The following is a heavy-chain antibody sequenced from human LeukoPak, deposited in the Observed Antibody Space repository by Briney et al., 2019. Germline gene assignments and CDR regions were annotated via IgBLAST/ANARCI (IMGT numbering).Heavy chain of an antibody. Sequence: GASVKVSCKASGGTFSTYYAISWVRQAPGQGLEWMGWISAYNGNTNYAQKLQGRVTMTTDTSTSTAYMELRSLRSDDTAVYYCARDGPYYYGSGTPPFDYWGQGTLVTVSS. CDR2: ISAYNGNT. CDR1: GGTFSTYYA. J-gene: IGHJ4*02. CDR3: ARDGPYYYGSGTPPFDY. D-gene: IGHD3-10*01. V-gene: IGHV1-18*01.